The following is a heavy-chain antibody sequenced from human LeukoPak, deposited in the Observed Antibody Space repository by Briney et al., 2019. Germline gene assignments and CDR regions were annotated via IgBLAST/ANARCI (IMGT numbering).Heavy chain of an antibody. CDR1: GFTFSSYA. CDR3: AKGRAQWLVPMDV. D-gene: IGHD6-19*01. J-gene: IGHJ6*02. Sequence: SGGSLRLSCAASGFTFSSYAMSWVRQAPGKGLEWVSAISGSGGSTYYADSVKGRFTISRDNSKNTLYLQMNSLRAEDTAVYYCAKGRAQWLVPMDVWGQGTTVIVSS. CDR2: ISGSGGST. V-gene: IGHV3-23*01.